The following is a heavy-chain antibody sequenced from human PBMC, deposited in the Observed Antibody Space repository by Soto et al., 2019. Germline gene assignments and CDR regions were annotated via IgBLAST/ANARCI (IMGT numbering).Heavy chain of an antibody. D-gene: IGHD3-10*01. CDR3: AAELRFGKLSVV. V-gene: IGHV1-69*01. J-gene: IGHJ6*02. CDR2: IIPLFGTT. Sequence: QVQLVQSGVEVRRPGSSVKVSCKASGDTFKNCVISWVRQAPGQGLEWMGGIIPLFGTTDFAQRFQGRLTITTDESPTTAYMELSRLRSEDTATYYCAAELRFGKLSVVWGQGTTVIVSS. CDR1: GDTFKNCV.